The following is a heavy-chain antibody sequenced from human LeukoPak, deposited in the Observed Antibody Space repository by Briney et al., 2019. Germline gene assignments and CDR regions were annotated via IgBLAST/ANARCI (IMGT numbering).Heavy chain of an antibody. CDR3: AHYDSSGYYLDY. Sequence: AGGSLRLSCAASGFTFSSYSMNWVRQAPGKGLEWVSVIYSGGSTYYADSVKGRFTISRDNSKNTLYLQMNSLRAEDTAVYYCAHYDSSGYYLDYWGQGTLVTVSS. J-gene: IGHJ4*02. D-gene: IGHD3-22*01. V-gene: IGHV3-53*01. CDR2: IYSGGST. CDR1: GFTFSSYS.